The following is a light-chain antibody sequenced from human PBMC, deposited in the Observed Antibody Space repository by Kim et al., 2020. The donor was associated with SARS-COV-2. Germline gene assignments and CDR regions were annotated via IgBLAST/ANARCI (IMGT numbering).Light chain of an antibody. CDR2: ATR. Sequence: GGTVTLTFGSSTGAVTSGHDPFWFQQKPGQAPRTLIYATRNKFSWTPARFSGSLLGGKAALTLSGAEPDDEADYYCLLSYGGARRVFGGGTQLTVL. J-gene: IGLJ3*02. CDR1: TGAVTSGHD. CDR3: LLSYGGARRV. V-gene: IGLV7-46*01.